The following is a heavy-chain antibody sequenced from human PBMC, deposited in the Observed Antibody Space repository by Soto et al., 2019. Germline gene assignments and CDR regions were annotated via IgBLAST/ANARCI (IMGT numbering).Heavy chain of an antibody. J-gene: IGHJ4*02. Sequence: TGGSLRLSCAASGFTFSSYGMHWVRQAPGKGLEWVAVISYDGSNKYYADSVKGRFTISRDNSKNTLYLQMNSLRAEDTAVYYCALLTGPPLDYWGQGTPVTVSS. CDR1: GFTFSSYG. CDR3: ALLTGPPLDY. CDR2: ISYDGSNK. V-gene: IGHV3-30*03. D-gene: IGHD3-9*01.